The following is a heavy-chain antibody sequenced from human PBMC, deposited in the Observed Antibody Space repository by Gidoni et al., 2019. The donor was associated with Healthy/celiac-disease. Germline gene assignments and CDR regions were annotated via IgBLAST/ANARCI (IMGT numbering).Heavy chain of an antibody. V-gene: IGHV4-34*01. D-gene: IGHD4-17*01. Sequence: QVQLQQWGAGLLKPSETLSLTCAVYGGSFSDYYWSWIRQPPGKGLEWIGEINHSGNTNYNPSLKSRVTISVDTSKNQFSLKLSSVTAADTAVYYCARDVSDDYGDSDAFDIWGQGTMVTVSS. J-gene: IGHJ3*02. CDR2: INHSGNT. CDR1: GGSFSDYY. CDR3: ARDVSDDYGDSDAFDI.